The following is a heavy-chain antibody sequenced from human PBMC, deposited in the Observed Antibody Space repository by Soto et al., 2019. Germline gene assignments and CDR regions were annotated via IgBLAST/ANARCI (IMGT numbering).Heavy chain of an antibody. V-gene: IGHV4-59*01. Sequence: RSLTCTVSGGSISSYYWSWIRQPPGKGLEWIGYIYYSGSTNYNPSLKSRVTISVDTSKNQFSLKLSSVTAADTAVYYCARGSNGRGAFDIWGQATMVTVSS. CDR2: IYYSGST. D-gene: IGHD1-1*01. J-gene: IGHJ3*02. CDR1: GGSISSYY. CDR3: ARGSNGRGAFDI.